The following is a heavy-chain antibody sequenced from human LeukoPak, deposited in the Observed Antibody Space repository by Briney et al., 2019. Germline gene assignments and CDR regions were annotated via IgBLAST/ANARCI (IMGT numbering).Heavy chain of an antibody. J-gene: IGHJ4*02. D-gene: IGHD3-16*01. Sequence: GGSLRLSCAATGFSFSSYALSWVRQAPGKGLEWVSAISSGGDRTYYADSVTGRFTISRDNSKNMLFLQMSSLRAEDAAMYYCTREAIAAGYAYDWGQGTLVTVFS. CDR3: TREAIAAGYAYD. V-gene: IGHV3-23*01. CDR2: ISSGGDRT. CDR1: GFSFSSYA.